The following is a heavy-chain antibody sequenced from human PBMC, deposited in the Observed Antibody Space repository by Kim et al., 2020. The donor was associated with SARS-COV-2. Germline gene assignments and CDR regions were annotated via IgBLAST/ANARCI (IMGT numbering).Heavy chain of an antibody. Sequence: NSSLKSRVTISVDTSKNQFSLDLSSVTAADTAVYYCARGIAVAGRPYFDYWGQGTLVTVSS. D-gene: IGHD6-19*01. CDR3: ARGIAVAGRPYFDY. J-gene: IGHJ4*02. V-gene: IGHV4-59*09.